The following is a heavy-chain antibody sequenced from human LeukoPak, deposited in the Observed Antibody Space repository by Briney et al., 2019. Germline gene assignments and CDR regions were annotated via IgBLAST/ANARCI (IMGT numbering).Heavy chain of an antibody. CDR1: GYTFTSYY. V-gene: IGHV1-46*01. CDR3: ARDILTGYSQYYFDY. Sequence: VASVKVSCKASGYTFTSYYMHWVRQAPGQGLEWMGIINPSGGSTSYAQKFQGRVTMTRDTSTSTVYIELSSLRSEDTAVYYCARDILTGYSQYYFDYWGQGTLVTVSS. D-gene: IGHD3-9*01. CDR2: INPSGGST. J-gene: IGHJ4*02.